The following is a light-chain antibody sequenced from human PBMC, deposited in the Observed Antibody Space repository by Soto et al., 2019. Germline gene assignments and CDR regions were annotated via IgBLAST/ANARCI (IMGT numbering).Light chain of an antibody. CDR2: GVS. J-gene: IGKJ4*01. V-gene: IGKV3-15*01. Sequence: EIVMSQSSATLSVTPGERANLSCRASQSVTSNLAWYQQKPGQAPRLLMYGVSTRATGIPARFGGSGSATEFTLTISSLQSEDFAVYYCQQYSQWPLTFGGGTKVDI. CDR1: QSVTSN. CDR3: QQYSQWPLT.